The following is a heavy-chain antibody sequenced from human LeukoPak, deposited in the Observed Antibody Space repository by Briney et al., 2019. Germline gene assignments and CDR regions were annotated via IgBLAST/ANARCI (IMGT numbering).Heavy chain of an antibody. J-gene: IGHJ4*02. V-gene: IGHV1-69*02. CDR2: IIPILGIA. CDR1: GGTFSSYT. Sequence: SVKVSCKASGGTFSSYTISWVRQAPGQGLEWMGRIIPILGIANYAQKFQGRVTITADKSTSTAYMELSSLRSKDTAVYYCARGYSYGFGYFDYWGQGTLVTVSS. D-gene: IGHD5-18*01. CDR3: ARGYSYGFGYFDY.